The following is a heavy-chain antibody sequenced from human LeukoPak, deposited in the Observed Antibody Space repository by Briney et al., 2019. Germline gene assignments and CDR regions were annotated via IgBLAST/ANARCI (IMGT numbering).Heavy chain of an antibody. CDR2: ISGSGDST. D-gene: IGHD5-18*01. CDR3: AKDRLAYSYAQPFDY. J-gene: IGHJ4*02. CDR1: GFTFRSYA. V-gene: IGHV3-23*01. Sequence: GGSLRLSCAASGFTFRSYAMNWVRQAPGKGVEWVSSISGSGDSTYYADSVKGRFTISRDNSKNTLYLQMNSLRAEDTAIYYCAKDRLAYSYAQPFDYWGQGTLVTVSS.